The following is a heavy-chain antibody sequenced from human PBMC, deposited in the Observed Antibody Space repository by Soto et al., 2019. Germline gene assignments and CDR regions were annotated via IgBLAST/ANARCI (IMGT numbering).Heavy chain of an antibody. CDR2: IWYDGSNK. V-gene: IGHV3-33*01. CDR3: AREGRPITIFGVVIIRKNYYYYGMEV. CDR1: GFTFSSYG. D-gene: IGHD3-3*01. Sequence: GGSLRLSCAASGFTFSSYGMRWVRQAPGKGLEWVAVIWYDGSNKYYADSVKGRFTISRDNSKNTLYLQMNSLRAEDTAVYYCAREGRPITIFGVVIIRKNYYYYGMEVWGQGTTVTVSS. J-gene: IGHJ6*02.